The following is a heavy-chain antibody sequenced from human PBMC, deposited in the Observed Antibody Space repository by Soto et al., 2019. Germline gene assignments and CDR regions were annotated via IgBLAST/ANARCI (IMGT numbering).Heavy chain of an antibody. Sequence: QVQLVESGGGVVQPGRSLRLSCAASGLTFRNFGMHWVRQAPGKGLEWVADISYDGSNKHYVDSVKGRLTISRDNYKNTVYLKMNSLRVEDTAVYYCANEGEYYDTRGYPVDYWGQGTLVTASS. CDR1: GLTFRNFG. CDR2: ISYDGSNK. J-gene: IGHJ4*02. CDR3: ANEGEYYDTRGYPVDY. D-gene: IGHD3-22*01. V-gene: IGHV3-30*18.